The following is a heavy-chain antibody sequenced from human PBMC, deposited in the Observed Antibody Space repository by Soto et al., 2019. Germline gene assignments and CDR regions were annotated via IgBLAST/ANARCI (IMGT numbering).Heavy chain of an antibody. CDR3: AKAGRPYYDLWSENRFDP. J-gene: IGHJ5*02. Sequence: GGSLRLSCAASGFTFSSYAMAWVRQAPGKGLEWVSSISGSGGATYYADSVKGRFTISRDDSKSTLYLQMNSLRAEDTALYYCAKAGRPYYDLWSENRFDPWGQGTLVTVSS. CDR2: ISGSGGAT. CDR1: GFTFSSYA. D-gene: IGHD3-3*01. V-gene: IGHV3-23*01.